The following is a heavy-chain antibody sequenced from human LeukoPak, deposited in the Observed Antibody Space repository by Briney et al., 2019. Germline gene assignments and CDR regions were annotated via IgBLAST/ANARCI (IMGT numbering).Heavy chain of an antibody. D-gene: IGHD1-1*01. CDR1: GFSLSTSGVG. CDR3: THRRDWNYFGY. CDR2: IYWNDDK. V-gene: IGHV2-5*01. J-gene: IGHJ4*02. Sequence: SGPTLVNPTQTLTLTCTFSGFSLSTSGVGVGWVRQPPGKALEWLALIYWNDDKRYSPSLKSRLTNTKDTSKHQVVLTMTNMDPVDTGTDYCTHRRDWNYFGYWGQGTLVTVSS.